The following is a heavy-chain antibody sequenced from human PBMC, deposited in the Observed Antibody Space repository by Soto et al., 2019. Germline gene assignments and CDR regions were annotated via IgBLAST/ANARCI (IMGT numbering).Heavy chain of an antibody. CDR1: GYTFTGYY. V-gene: IGHV1-2*04. J-gene: IGHJ6*02. Sequence: QVQLVQSGAEVKKPGASVKVSCKASGYTFTGYYMHWVRQAPGQGLEWMGWINPNSGGTNYAQKFQGWVTMTRDTSISTAYMELSRLRSDDTAVYYCAREGLMVYAQYGMDVWGQGTTVTVS. CDR2: INPNSGGT. D-gene: IGHD2-8*01. CDR3: AREGLMVYAQYGMDV.